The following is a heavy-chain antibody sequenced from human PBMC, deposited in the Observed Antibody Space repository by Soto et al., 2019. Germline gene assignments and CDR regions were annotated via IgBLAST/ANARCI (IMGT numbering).Heavy chain of an antibody. CDR1: GFTFSSYA. CDR3: TQAASEWLFSPTEYYQH. Sequence: LGGSLRLSCAASGFTFSSYAMSWVRQAPGKGLEWVSVIGGRGGSPYYADSVKDRFTMSRDNSNNTLYLQMNSLRADDTAVYYCTQAASEWLFSPTEYYQHWGQGT. D-gene: IGHD3-3*01. CDR2: IGGRGGSP. V-gene: IGHV3-23*01. J-gene: IGHJ1*01.